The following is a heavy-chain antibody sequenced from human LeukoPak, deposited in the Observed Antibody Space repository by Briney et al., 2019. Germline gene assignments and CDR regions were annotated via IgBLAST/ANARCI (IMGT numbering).Heavy chain of an antibody. CDR3: AKDIYSGSYLEGYYFDY. V-gene: IGHV3-23*01. CDR2: ISGSGCST. J-gene: IGHJ4*02. Sequence: GGSLRLSCAASGFTFSSYAMSWVRQTPGKGLEWVSAISGSGCSTYYADSVKGRFTISRDNSKNTLYPQMNSLRAEDTAVYYCAKDIYSGSYLEGYYFDYWGQGTLVTVSS. D-gene: IGHD1-26*01. CDR1: GFTFSSYA.